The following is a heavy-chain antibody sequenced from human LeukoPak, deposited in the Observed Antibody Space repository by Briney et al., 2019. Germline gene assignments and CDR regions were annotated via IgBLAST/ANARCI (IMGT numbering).Heavy chain of an antibody. CDR2: IHYSGST. CDR3: ARSDSSGYYPDY. J-gene: IGHJ4*02. D-gene: IGHD3-22*01. V-gene: IGHV4-30-4*01. Sequence: SETLSLTCTVSGGSISSGDYYWSWIRQPPGKGLEWIGYIHYSGSTYYNPSLKSRVTISVDTSKNQFSLKLSSVTAADTAVYYCARSDSSGYYPDYWGQGTLVTVSS. CDR1: GGSISSGDYY.